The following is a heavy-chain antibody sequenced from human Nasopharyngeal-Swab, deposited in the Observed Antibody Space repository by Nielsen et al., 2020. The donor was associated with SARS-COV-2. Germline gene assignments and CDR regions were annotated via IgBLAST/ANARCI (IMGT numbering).Heavy chain of an antibody. CDR1: GYTFTSYY. D-gene: IGHD3-22*01. V-gene: IGHV1-46*01. CDR2: INPSGGST. J-gene: IGHJ6*02. Sequence: ASVKVSCKASGYTFTSYYMHWVRQAPGQGLEWMGIINPSGGSTSYAQKFQGRVTMTRDTSTSTVYMELSGLRSEDTAVYYCAREEVIVVVINTQHYGMDVWGQGTTVTVSS. CDR3: AREEVIVVVINTQHYGMDV.